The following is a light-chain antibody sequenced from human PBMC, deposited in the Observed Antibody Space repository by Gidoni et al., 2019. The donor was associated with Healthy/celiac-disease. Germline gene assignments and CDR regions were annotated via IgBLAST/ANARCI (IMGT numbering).Light chain of an antibody. Sequence: EIVLTQSPGTLSLSPGERATLSCRASQSVSSSYLAWYQQKPGQAPRLLIYGASSRATGIPDRFSGSGSGTDFTLTISRLELEDFAVYYCQQYGSSPPETFGQXTKVEIK. V-gene: IGKV3-20*01. J-gene: IGKJ1*01. CDR3: QQYGSSPPET. CDR2: GAS. CDR1: QSVSSSY.